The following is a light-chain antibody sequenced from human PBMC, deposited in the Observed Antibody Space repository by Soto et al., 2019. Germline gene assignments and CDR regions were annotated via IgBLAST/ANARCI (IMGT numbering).Light chain of an antibody. Sequence: QSVLTQSSSVSGTPGQRVTISCSGSTSNLGRHAVSWYQQLPGTAPQLLIYSNNQRPSGVPDRFSGSKSGTSASLAIRGLQSEDEADYYCAAWDDSLDGLVFGGGTKLTVL. J-gene: IGLJ2*01. V-gene: IGLV1-44*01. CDR3: AAWDDSLDGLV. CDR2: SNN. CDR1: TSNLGRHA.